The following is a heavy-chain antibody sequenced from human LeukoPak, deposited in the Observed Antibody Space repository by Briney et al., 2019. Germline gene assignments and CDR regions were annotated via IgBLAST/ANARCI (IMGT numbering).Heavy chain of an antibody. CDR2: INHSGST. Sequence: SETLSLTCAVYGGSFSGYYWSWIRQPPGKGLEWIGEINHSGSTNYNPSLKSRVTISVDTSKNQCSLKLSSVTAADTAVYYCARGSRGYSGYAVGKLDYWGQGTLVTVSS. CDR3: ARGSRGYSGYAVGKLDY. CDR1: GGSFSGYY. V-gene: IGHV4-34*01. D-gene: IGHD5-12*01. J-gene: IGHJ4*02.